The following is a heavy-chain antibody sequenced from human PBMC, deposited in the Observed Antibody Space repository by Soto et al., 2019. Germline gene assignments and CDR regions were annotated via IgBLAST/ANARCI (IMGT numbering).Heavy chain of an antibody. J-gene: IGHJ4*02. CDR3: ASDIGESRVHYYGSGSYLY. CDR2: IYHSGST. D-gene: IGHD3-10*01. CDR1: GGSISSSNW. V-gene: IGHV4-4*02. Sequence: SETLSLTCAVSGGSISSSNWWSWVRQPPGKGLEWIGEIYHSGSTNYNPSLKSRVTISVDKSKNQFSLKLSSVTAADTAVYYCASDIGESRVHYYGSGSYLYWGQGTLVTVSS.